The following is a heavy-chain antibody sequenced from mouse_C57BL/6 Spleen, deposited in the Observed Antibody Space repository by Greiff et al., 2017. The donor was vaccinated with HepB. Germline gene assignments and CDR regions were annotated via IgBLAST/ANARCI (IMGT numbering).Heavy chain of an antibody. CDR2: IDPETGGT. V-gene: IGHV1-15*01. Sequence: VQLQQSGAELVRPGASVTLSCKASGYTFTDYEMHWVKQTPVHGLEWIGAIDPETGGTAYNQKFKGKAILTADKSSSTAYMELRSLTSEDSAVYYCTRGVYDWFAYWGQGTLVTVSA. D-gene: IGHD1-1*01. J-gene: IGHJ3*01. CDR3: TRGVYDWFAY. CDR1: GYTFTDYE.